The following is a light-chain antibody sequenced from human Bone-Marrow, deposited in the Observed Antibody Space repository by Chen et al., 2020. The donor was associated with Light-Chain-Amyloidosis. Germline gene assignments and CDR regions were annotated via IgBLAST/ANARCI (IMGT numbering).Light chain of an antibody. CDR1: DLPTKY. Sequence: SYELTQPPSVSVSPGQTARITCSGDDLPTKYAYWYQQKPGQAPVLVIHRDTERPSGISERFSGSSSGTTATLTNSGVQAEDEADYHCQSAYSSGTYEVIFGGGTKLTVL. CDR3: QSAYSSGTYEVI. J-gene: IGLJ2*01. CDR2: RDT. V-gene: IGLV3-25*03.